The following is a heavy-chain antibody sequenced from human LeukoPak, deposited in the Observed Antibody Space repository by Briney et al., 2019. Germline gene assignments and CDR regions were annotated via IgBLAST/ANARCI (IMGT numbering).Heavy chain of an antibody. V-gene: IGHV3-53*01. CDR2: IYSGGSP. J-gene: IGHJ4*02. CDR1: GFTFSTNY. Sequence: GGSLRLSCAASGFTFSTNYMSWVRQAPGKGLEWVSVIYSGGSPYYADSVKGRFTISRDNSKNTLYLQMNSLRAEDTAVYYCARDLNYYDSSGYDHWGQGTLVTVSS. CDR3: ARDLNYYDSSGYDH. D-gene: IGHD3-22*01.